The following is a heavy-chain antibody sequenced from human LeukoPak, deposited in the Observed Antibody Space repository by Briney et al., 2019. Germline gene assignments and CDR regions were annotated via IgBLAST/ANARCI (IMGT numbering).Heavy chain of an antibody. V-gene: IGHV4-59*01. J-gene: IGHJ4*02. Sequence: SETLSLTCTVSGGSISSYYWSWIRQPPGKGLEWIGYIYYSGSTNYNPSLKSRVTISVDTSKNQFSLKLSSVTAADTAVYYCARTNIVLMVYATPSYYFDYWGQGTLVTVSS. CDR1: GGSISSYY. D-gene: IGHD2-8*01. CDR2: IYYSGST. CDR3: ARTNIVLMVYATPSYYFDY.